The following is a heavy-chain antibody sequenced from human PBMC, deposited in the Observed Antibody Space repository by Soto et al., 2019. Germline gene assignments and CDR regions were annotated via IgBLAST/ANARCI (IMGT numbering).Heavy chain of an antibody. CDR3: ARDWGSTSGSFDY. CDR1: GFTFSSYS. D-gene: IGHD2-2*01. J-gene: IGHJ4*02. V-gene: IGHV3-48*01. CDR2: ISSSSTTI. Sequence: GGSLRPSCAASGFTFSSYSMNWVRQAPGKGLDWVSFISSSSTTIYYADSVKGRFTISRDNAKNSLYLQMNSLRAEDTAVYYCARDWGSTSGSFDYWGQGTLVTVSS.